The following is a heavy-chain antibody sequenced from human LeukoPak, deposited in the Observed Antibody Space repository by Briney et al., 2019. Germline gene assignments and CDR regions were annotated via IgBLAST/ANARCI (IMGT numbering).Heavy chain of an antibody. J-gene: IGHJ4*02. CDR2: LSFSGETT. CDR3: ARRSVSQPYYFVY. CDR1: GFTVSSYV. D-gene: IGHD4-17*01. V-gene: IGHV3-23*01. Sequence: PGGSLRLSCAASGFTVSSYVMCWVRQAPGKGLEWVSTLSFSGETTYYADSVKGRFTISRDNSKNTLYLQMNSLRVDDTAVYSCARRSVSQPYYFVYWRQGTLVTVSS.